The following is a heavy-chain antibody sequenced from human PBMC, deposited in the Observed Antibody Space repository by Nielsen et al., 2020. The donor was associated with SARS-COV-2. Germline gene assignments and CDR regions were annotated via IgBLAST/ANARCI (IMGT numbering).Heavy chain of an antibody. Sequence: GESLKISCAASGFTFSSYAMSWVRQAPGKGLEWVSAISGSGGSTYYADSVKGRFTISRDNSKNTLYLQMNSLRAEDTAVYYCAKDSIAARPFADYWGQGTLVTVSS. V-gene: IGHV3-23*01. CDR3: AKDSIAARPFADY. CDR2: ISGSGGST. CDR1: GFTFSSYA. J-gene: IGHJ4*02. D-gene: IGHD6-6*01.